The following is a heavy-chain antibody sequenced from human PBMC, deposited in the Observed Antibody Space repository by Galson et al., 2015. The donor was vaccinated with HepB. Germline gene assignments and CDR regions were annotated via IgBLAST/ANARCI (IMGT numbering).Heavy chain of an antibody. V-gene: IGHV3-73*01. CDR1: GFTFRNAW. CDR2: VRSRPNNYAT. Sequence: SLRLSCAASGFTFRNAWMTWVRQAPGKGLEWVGHVRSRPNNYATAYAASLRGRFTISRDDSRDTAYLQMNSLKTEDTAVYYCTRRRYDGSGYLFDYWGQGTLVTVSS. J-gene: IGHJ4*02. D-gene: IGHD3-22*01. CDR3: TRRRYDGSGYLFDY.